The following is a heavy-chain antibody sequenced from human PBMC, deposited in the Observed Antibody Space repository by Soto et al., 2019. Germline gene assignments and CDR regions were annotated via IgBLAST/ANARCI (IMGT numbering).Heavy chain of an antibody. V-gene: IGHV3-23*01. CDR1: GFTFSSYA. Sequence: GGSLRLSCAASGFTFSSYAMSWVRQAPGKGLEWVSAISGSGGSTYYADSVKGRFTISRDNSKNTLYLQMNSLRAEDTAVYYCAKGAVAGTVDYYYYMDVWGKGTTVTVSS. CDR3: AKGAVAGTVDYYYYMDV. CDR2: ISGSGGST. D-gene: IGHD6-19*01. J-gene: IGHJ6*03.